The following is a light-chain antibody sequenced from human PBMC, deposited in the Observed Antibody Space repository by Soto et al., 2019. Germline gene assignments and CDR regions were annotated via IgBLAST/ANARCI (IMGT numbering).Light chain of an antibody. CDR1: SSDVGSYNR. CDR3: NSYTTRSTYV. CDR2: EVS. J-gene: IGLJ1*01. V-gene: IGLV2-14*01. Sequence: HSVLTQPASVSGSPGQSITISCTGTSSDVGSYNRVSWYQQPPGTAPKLIIYEVSNRPSGVSNRFSGSKSGNTASLTISGLQAEDEADYFCNSYTTRSTYVFGTGTKLTVL.